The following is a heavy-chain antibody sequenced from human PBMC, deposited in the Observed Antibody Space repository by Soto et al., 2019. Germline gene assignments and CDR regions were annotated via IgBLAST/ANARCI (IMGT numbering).Heavy chain of an antibody. D-gene: IGHD3-10*01. V-gene: IGHV3-7*01. CDR3: AAGFPPDY. CDR2: IKGDGSEK. Sequence: VQLVESGGGVVQPGRSLRLSCAASGFTFSSFWMSWVRQAPGKGLEWVANIKGDGSEKYYVDSVKGRFTISRDNAENTLYLEMNSLRGEDTALYYCAAGFPPDYWGQGTLVTVSS. CDR1: GFTFSSFW. J-gene: IGHJ4*02.